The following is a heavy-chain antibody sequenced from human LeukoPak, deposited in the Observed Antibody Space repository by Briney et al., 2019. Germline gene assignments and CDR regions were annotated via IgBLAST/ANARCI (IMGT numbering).Heavy chain of an antibody. Sequence: GGSLRLSCAASGFTFSNAWMSWVRQAPGKGLEWVGRIKSKTDGGTTDYAAPVKGRFTISRDNSKNTLYLQMNSLRAEDTAVYYCAKGLSGSYYWGQGTLVTVSS. CDR1: GFTFSNAW. D-gene: IGHD1-26*01. J-gene: IGHJ4*02. V-gene: IGHV3-15*01. CDR3: AKGLSGSYY. CDR2: IKSKTDGGTT.